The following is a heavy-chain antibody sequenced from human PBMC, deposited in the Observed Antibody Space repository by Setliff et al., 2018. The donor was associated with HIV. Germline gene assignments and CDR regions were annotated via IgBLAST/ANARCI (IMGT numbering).Heavy chain of an antibody. CDR1: GFTFSRYW. CDR2: INNDTTTT. J-gene: IGHJ4*02. CDR3: AMFSSSSG. V-gene: IGHV3-74*01. Sequence: PGGSLRLSCAASGFTFSRYWMHWVRQAPGQGLVWVSGINNDTTTTTYADSVKGRFSISRDNAKNTLYLQMNGLRGEDTAVYYCAMFSSSSGWGQGTQVTSPQ. D-gene: IGHD6-6*01.